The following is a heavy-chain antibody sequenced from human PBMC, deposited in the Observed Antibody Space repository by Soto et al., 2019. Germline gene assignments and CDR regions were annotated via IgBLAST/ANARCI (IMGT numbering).Heavy chain of an antibody. V-gene: IGHV1-18*01. J-gene: IGHJ4*02. CDR2: ISAYNGNT. D-gene: IGHD3-9*01. Sequence: GTSVKVSFKASGYTFTSYGISWLRQAPGQGLEWMGWISAYNGNTNYAQKLQGGVTMTTDTSTSTAYMELRSLRSDDTAVYYCARAGDILTGSDYWGQGTLVTVSS. CDR3: ARAGDILTGSDY. CDR1: GYTFTSYG.